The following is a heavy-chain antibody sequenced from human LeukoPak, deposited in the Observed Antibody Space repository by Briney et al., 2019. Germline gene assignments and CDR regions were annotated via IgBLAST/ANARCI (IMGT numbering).Heavy chain of an antibody. D-gene: IGHD5-24*01. CDR1: GFTFSSYS. Sequence: GGSLRLSCAASGFTFSSYSMNWVRQAPGTGLEWVSSITSSSSHVYYADSVKGRFTISRDNAKNSLYLQMNSLKAEDTAVYYCARAEMATVTYPDYWGQGTPVTVSS. CDR2: ITSSSSHV. V-gene: IGHV3-21*01. CDR3: ARAEMATVTYPDY. J-gene: IGHJ4*02.